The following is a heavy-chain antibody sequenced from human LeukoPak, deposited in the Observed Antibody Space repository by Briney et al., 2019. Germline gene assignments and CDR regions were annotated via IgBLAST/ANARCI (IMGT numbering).Heavy chain of an antibody. CDR1: GGSFSGYY. D-gene: IGHD2-21*02. CDR3: ARGYCGGDCSLKNWFDP. Sequence: SETLSLTCAVYGGSFSGYYWSWIRQPPGKGLEWIGEINHSGSTNYNPSLKSRVIISVDTSKNQFSLKLSSVTAADTAVYYCARGYCGGDCSLKNWFDPWGQGTLVTVSS. CDR2: INHSGST. J-gene: IGHJ5*02. V-gene: IGHV4-34*01.